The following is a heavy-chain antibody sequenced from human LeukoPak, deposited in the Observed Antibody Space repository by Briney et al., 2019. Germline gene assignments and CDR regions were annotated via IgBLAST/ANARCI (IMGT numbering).Heavy chain of an antibody. D-gene: IGHD3-22*01. CDR3: ARYYLSSGTLY. CDR1: GFTFSSYS. V-gene: IGHV3-23*01. CDR2: ISGSGDST. J-gene: IGHJ4*02. Sequence: GGSLRLSCAASGFTFSSYSMNWVRQAPGKGLEWVSAISGSGDSTYYADSVKGRFTISRDNSKNTLYLQMNSLRAEDTAVYYCARYYLSSGTLYWGQGTLVTVSS.